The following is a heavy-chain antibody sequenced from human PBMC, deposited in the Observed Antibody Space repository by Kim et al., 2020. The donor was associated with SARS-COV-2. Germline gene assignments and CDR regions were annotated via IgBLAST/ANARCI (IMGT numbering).Heavy chain of an antibody. D-gene: IGHD5-12*01. CDR3: AKGVATIRYCFDY. CDR2: ISGGGGST. V-gene: IGHV3-23*01. J-gene: IGHJ4*02. Sequence: GGSLRLSCAASGLTFSSYVMSWVRQAPGKGLEWVSTISGGGGSTYYADSVKGRFTISRDNSKNTVYLQMDSLRAEDTAVYYCAKGVATIRYCFDYWGQGILVTVSS. CDR1: GLTFSSYV.